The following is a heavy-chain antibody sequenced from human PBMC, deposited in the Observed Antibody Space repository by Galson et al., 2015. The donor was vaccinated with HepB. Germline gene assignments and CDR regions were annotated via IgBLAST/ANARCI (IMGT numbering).Heavy chain of an antibody. Sequence: SVKVSCKASGGTFSSYAISWVRQAPGHGLEWMGGIIPIFGTANYAQKFQGRVTITADESTSTAYMELSSLRSEGTAVYYCAIYEDYYDSVGYFQHWGQGTLVTVSS. CDR1: GGTFSSYA. J-gene: IGHJ1*01. D-gene: IGHD3-22*01. V-gene: IGHV1-69*13. CDR3: AIYEDYYDSVGYFQH. CDR2: IIPIFGTA.